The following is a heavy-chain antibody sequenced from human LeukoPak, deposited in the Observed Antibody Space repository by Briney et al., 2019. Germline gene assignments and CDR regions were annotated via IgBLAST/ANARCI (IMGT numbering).Heavy chain of an antibody. CDR1: GYTLTELS. D-gene: IGHD2-2*01. CDR2: FDPEDGET. V-gene: IGHV1-24*01. Sequence: ASVKVSCKVSGYTLTELSMHWVRQAPGKGLGWMGGFDPEDGETIYAQKFQGRVTMTEDTSTDTAYMELSSLRSEDTAVYYCATGVGFRAGSDYWGQGTLVTVSS. J-gene: IGHJ4*02. CDR3: ATGVGFRAGSDY.